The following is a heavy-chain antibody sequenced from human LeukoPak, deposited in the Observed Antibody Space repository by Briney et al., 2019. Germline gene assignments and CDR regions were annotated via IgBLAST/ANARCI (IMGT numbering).Heavy chain of an antibody. D-gene: IGHD6-13*01. Sequence: GASVKVSCKASGYTFNGYYMHWVRQAPGQGLEWMGWINANSGGTNYAQKYQGRVTMTRDTSISTAYMELSRLRSDDTAVYYCARNLSKQQLVPGYWGQGTLVTVSS. J-gene: IGHJ4*02. CDR1: GYTFNGYY. CDR3: ARNLSKQQLVPGY. V-gene: IGHV1-2*02. CDR2: INANSGGT.